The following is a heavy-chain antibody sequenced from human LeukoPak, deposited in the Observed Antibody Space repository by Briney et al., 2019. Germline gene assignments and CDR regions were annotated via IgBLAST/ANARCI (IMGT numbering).Heavy chain of an antibody. CDR2: INTDGIST. D-gene: IGHD2-8*01. CDR3: AIDTRMVYAISLGGDAFDI. V-gene: IGHV3-74*01. J-gene: IGHJ3*02. Sequence: PGGSLRLSCAASGFTFSSYWMHWVRQAPGKGLVWVSRINTDGISTSYADSVKGRFTISKDNAKNALYLRMNSLRGGDTAVYYCAIDTRMVYAISLGGDAFDIWGQGTMVTVSS. CDR1: GFTFSSYW.